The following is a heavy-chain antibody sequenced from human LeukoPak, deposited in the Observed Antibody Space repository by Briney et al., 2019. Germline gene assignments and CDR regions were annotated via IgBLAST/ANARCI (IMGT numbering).Heavy chain of an antibody. CDR1: GGSISSSSYY. CDR2: INYSGST. V-gene: IGHV4-39*07. CDR3: ARAHYDSSGYYFDY. Sequence: SETLSLTCTVSGGSISSSSYYWGWIRQPPGKGLEWIGSINYSGSTYYSPSLKSRVTISVDTSKNQFSLKVSSVAAADTAVYHCARAHYDSSGYYFDYWGQEPWSPSPQ. D-gene: IGHD3-22*01. J-gene: IGHJ4*01.